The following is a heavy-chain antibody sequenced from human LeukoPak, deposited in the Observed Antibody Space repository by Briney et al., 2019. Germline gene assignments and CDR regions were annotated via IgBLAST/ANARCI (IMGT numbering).Heavy chain of an antibody. Sequence: GGSLRLSCAASGFTFNSYWMNWVGQAPGKGLQWVATIKEDGSETFYVDSVKGRFTISRDNAKNSLYLQMNSLRAEDTAVYYCARKTTAAGTYWGQGTLVTVSS. CDR2: IKEDGSET. D-gene: IGHD6-13*01. CDR3: ARKTTAAGTY. J-gene: IGHJ4*02. V-gene: IGHV3-7*04. CDR1: GFTFNSYW.